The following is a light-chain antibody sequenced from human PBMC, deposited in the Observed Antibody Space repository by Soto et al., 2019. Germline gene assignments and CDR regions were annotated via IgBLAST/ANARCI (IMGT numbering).Light chain of an antibody. CDR1: SGHSSFI. Sequence: QPVLTQSSSASASLGSSVKLTCTLSSGHSSFIIAWHQQQPGKAPRYLMKLERSGSYNKGSGVPDRFSGSSSGADRYLTISNLQSEDEADYWYCSYTSGATYVFGSGTKLTVL. J-gene: IGLJ1*01. CDR2: LERSGSY. V-gene: IGLV4-60*03. CDR3: CSYTSGATYV.